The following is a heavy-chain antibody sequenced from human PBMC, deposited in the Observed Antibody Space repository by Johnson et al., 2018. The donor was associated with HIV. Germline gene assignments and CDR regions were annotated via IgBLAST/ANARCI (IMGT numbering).Heavy chain of an antibody. CDR1: GFTFSSYA. J-gene: IGHJ3*02. CDR3: ASALCTWGAFDI. CDR2: ISYDGSNK. D-gene: IGHD2-8*01. Sequence: QVQLVESGGGLVKSGGSLRLSCAASGFTFSSYAMHWVRQAPGKGLEWVAVISYDGSNKYYADSVKGRFTISRDNSKNTLYLQMNSLRAEDTAVYYCASALCTWGAFDIWGQGTMVTVSS. V-gene: IGHV3-30*04.